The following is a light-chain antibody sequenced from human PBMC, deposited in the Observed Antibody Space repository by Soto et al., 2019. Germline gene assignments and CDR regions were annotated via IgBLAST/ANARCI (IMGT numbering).Light chain of an antibody. Sequence: DIQMTQSPSSLSASVGDRVTITCRSSQSISSYLNWYQQKPGKAPKLLIYRTSSLQSGVPSRFSGRGSGTDFTLTISSLQAEDLATYYCQQSYSTPPTFGGGTKVEIK. CDR1: QSISSY. V-gene: IGKV1-39*01. CDR3: QQSYSTPPT. CDR2: RTS. J-gene: IGKJ4*01.